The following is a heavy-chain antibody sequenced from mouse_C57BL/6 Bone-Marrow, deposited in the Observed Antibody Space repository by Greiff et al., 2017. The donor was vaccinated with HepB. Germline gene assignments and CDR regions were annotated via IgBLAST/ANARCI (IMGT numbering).Heavy chain of an antibody. Sequence: QVQLQQPGAELVRPGSSVKLSCKASGYTFTSYWMHWVKQRPKQGLEWIGNIDPSDSETQYNQKFKDKATLTVDKSSSTAYMQFSSLTSEDSAVYYCARGKGQEIYDAFADWGTGTLVTVSA. V-gene: IGHV1-52*01. CDR3: ARGKGQEIYDAFAD. J-gene: IGHJ3*01. CDR2: IDPSDSET. D-gene: IGHD2-3*01. CDR1: GYTFTSYW.